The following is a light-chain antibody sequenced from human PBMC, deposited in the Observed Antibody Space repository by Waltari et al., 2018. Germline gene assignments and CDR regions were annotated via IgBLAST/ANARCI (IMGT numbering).Light chain of an antibody. Sequence: SYVLTQPPSVSVAPGKTARMTCGGNNIGSKGVHWYQQKAGQAPKLVMYYDSDRPSGIPERFSGSNSGNTATLTISRVEAGDEADYYCQVWESTSDIRVVGGGTKLTVL. CDR2: YDS. J-gene: IGLJ2*01. CDR1: NIGSKG. V-gene: IGLV3-21*01. CDR3: QVWESTSDIRV.